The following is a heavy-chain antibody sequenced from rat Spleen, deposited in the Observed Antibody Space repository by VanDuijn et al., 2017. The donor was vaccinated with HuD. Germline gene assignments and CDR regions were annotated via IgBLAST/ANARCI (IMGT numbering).Heavy chain of an antibody. CDR1: GFTFNNYG. J-gene: IGHJ2*01. Sequence: EVQLVESGGGLVQPGRSLKLSCAASGFTFNNYGMAWVRQVPTKGLEWVAAISYDGITTYYRDSVRGRFTISSDNAKTTLYLRMDSLRSEDTATYYCARRHYGYTDYFDSWGQGVMVTVSS. V-gene: IGHV5-29*01. D-gene: IGHD1-11*01. CDR2: ISYDGITT. CDR3: ARRHYGYTDYFDS.